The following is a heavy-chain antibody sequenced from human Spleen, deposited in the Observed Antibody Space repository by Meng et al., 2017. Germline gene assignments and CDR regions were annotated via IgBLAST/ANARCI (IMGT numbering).Heavy chain of an antibody. CDR3: ARGVGPNGSGTYPYYFDL. V-gene: IGHV1-69*01. Sequence: QGQLGQAGAEVTKPGSSVRVSCKGSGDSFNTNVISWVRQAPGQGLEWMGGTIPVFHTSDHAQKMQGRVTISANESTSTVYMEVNGLRSDDTAVYYCARGVGPNGSGTYPYYFDLWGQGTLVTVSS. CDR2: TIPVFHTS. D-gene: IGHD3-10*01. CDR1: GDSFNTNV. J-gene: IGHJ4*02.